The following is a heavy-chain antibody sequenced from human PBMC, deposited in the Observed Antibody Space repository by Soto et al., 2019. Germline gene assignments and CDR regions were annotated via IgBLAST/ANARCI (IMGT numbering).Heavy chain of an antibody. CDR2: ISSSSSYI. D-gene: IGHD2-15*01. J-gene: IGHJ3*02. Sequence: PVGSLTLACAASGFTFSSYSMNWVRQAPGKGLEWVSSISSSSSYIYYADSVKGRFTPSRDNAKHSLYLQMNSLRAEEPAVYYCARVGQCDIVCLGFDIWGQGTMVTVSS. V-gene: IGHV3-21*01. CDR1: GFTFSSYS. CDR3: ARVGQCDIVCLGFDI.